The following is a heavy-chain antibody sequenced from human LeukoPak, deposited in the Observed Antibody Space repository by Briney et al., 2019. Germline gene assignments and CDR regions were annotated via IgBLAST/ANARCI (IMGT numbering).Heavy chain of an antibody. CDR2: IWYDGSNK. CDR1: GFTFSSYG. D-gene: IGHD3-22*01. Sequence: GGSLRLSCAASGFTFSSYGMHWVRQAPGKGLEWVAVIWYDGSNKYYADSVKGRFTTSRDNSKNTLYLQMNSLRAKDTAVYYCARDSSTKDYYDSSGYDPYFDYWGQGTLVTVSS. V-gene: IGHV3-33*01. J-gene: IGHJ4*02. CDR3: ARDSSTKDYYDSSGYDPYFDY.